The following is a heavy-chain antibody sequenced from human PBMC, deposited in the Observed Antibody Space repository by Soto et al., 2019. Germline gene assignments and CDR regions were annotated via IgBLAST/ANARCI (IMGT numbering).Heavy chain of an antibody. CDR3: ANSPGSPYYYDSSGHFDAFDI. CDR1: GFTFSSYA. V-gene: IGHV3-23*01. J-gene: IGHJ3*02. Sequence: GGSLRLSCAASGFTFSSYAMSWVRQAPGKGLEWVSAISGSGGSTYYADSVKGRFTISRDNSKNTLYLPMNSLRAEDTAVYSCANSPGSPYYYDSSGHFDAFDIWGQGTMVTVSS. D-gene: IGHD3-22*01. CDR2: ISGSGGST.